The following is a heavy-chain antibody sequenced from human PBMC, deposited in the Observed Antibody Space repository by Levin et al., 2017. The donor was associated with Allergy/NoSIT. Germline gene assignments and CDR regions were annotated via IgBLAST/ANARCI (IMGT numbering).Heavy chain of an antibody. Sequence: SQTLSLTCTVSGYSIRSGYYWGWIRQPPGKWLEWIGSIYHSGSTYYNPSLKSRVTISVDTSKNQFSLKLSSVTAADTAVYYCARERDYVWGSYRYSSDAFDIWGQGTMVTVSS. J-gene: IGHJ3*02. CDR3: ARERDYVWGSYRYSSDAFDI. D-gene: IGHD3-16*02. CDR2: IYHSGST. V-gene: IGHV4-38-2*02. CDR1: GYSIRSGYY.